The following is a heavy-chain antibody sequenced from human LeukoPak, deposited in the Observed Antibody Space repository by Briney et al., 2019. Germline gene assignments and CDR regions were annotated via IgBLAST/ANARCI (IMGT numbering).Heavy chain of an antibody. CDR1: GFTVGSNT. Sequence: GGSLRLSCAASGFTVGSNTMSWVRQAPGKGLEWDSIIYSGGSTSYADSAKGRFTISRDNSKNTLYLQMNSLRTEDTAVYYCARGGSYFDISGYYFYWGQGTLVTVSS. CDR3: ARGGSYFDISGYYFY. V-gene: IGHV3-66*01. CDR2: IYSGGST. D-gene: IGHD3-22*01. J-gene: IGHJ4*02.